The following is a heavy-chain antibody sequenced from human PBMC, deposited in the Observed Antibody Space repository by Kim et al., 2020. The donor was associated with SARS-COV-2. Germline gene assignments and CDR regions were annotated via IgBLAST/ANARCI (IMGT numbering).Heavy chain of an antibody. CDR2: TYYSGST. CDR1: GGSISSYY. Sequence: SETLSLTCTVSGGSISSYYWSWIRQPPGKGLEWIGYTYYSGSTNYNPSLKSRVTISVDTSKNQFSLKLSSVTAADTAVYYCARVIISDSIYYYYGMDVWGQGTTVTVPS. V-gene: IGHV4-59*01. J-gene: IGHJ6*02. D-gene: IGHD3-3*02. CDR3: ARVIISDSIYYYYGMDV.